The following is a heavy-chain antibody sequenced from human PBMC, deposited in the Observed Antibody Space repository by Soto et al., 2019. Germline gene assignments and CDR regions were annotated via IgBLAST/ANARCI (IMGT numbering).Heavy chain of an antibody. V-gene: IGHV3-33*01. J-gene: IGHJ4*02. CDR2: IWYDGSNK. CDR1: GFTFSSYG. D-gene: IGHD6-6*01. Sequence: QVQLVESGGGVVQPGRSLRLSCAATGFTFSSYGMHWVRQAPGKGLEWVAVIWYDGSNKYYADSVKGRFTISRDNSKNTLYLQMNSLRAEDKAVYYCARVEGSSSSSNFDYWGQGTLVTVSS. CDR3: ARVEGSSSSSNFDY.